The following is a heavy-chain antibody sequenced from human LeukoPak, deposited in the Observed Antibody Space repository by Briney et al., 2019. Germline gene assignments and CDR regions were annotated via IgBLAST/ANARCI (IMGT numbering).Heavy chain of an antibody. CDR1: GFTFSSYS. CDR2: ISSSSSYI. Sequence: PGGSLRLSCAASGFTFSSYSMNWVRQAPGKGLEWVSSISSSSSYIYYADSVKGRFTISRDNAKNSLYLQMNSLRAEDTAVYYCARVASPLRYFDWLPAYWGQGTLVTVSS. V-gene: IGHV3-21*01. D-gene: IGHD3-9*01. J-gene: IGHJ4*02. CDR3: ARVASPLRYFDWLPAY.